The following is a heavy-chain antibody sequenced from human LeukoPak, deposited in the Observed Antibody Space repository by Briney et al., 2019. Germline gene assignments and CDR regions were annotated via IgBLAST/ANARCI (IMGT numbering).Heavy chain of an antibody. J-gene: IGHJ4*02. CDR3: AKSKKLAVAGTSFDY. CDR1: GFTFSRYA. Sequence: GGSLRLSCAASGFTFSRYAMSWVRQAPGKGLEWVSAISGSGGSTYYADSVKGRFTISRDNSKNTLYLQMNSLRAEDTAVYYCAKSKKLAVAGTSFDYWGQGTLVTVSS. V-gene: IGHV3-23*01. D-gene: IGHD6-19*01. CDR2: ISGSGGST.